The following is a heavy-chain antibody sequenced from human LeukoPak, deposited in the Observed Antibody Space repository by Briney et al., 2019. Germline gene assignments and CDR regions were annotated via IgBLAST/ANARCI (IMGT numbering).Heavy chain of an antibody. CDR3: ARELRHGRYYYDSSGPRRDAFDI. CDR1: GFTFSSYG. V-gene: IGHV3-30*02. CDR2: IRYDGSNK. Sequence: GGSLRLSCAASGFTFSSYGMHWVRQAPGKGLEWVAFIRYDGSNKYYADSVKGRFTISRDNSKNTLYLQMNSLRAEDTAVYYCARELRHGRYYYDSSGPRRDAFDIWGQGTMVTVSS. D-gene: IGHD3-22*01. J-gene: IGHJ3*02.